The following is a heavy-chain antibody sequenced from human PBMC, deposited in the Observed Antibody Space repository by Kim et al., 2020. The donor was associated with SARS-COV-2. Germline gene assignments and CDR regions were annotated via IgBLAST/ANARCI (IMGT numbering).Heavy chain of an antibody. J-gene: IGHJ4*02. D-gene: IGHD6-19*01. Sequence: GGSLRLSCAATGFTFSSYSMSWVRQAPGKGLEWVANINKDGSEKNYVDSVKGRFTISRDNAKSSLYLQMNSLRAEDTAVYYFARVGKAVAGTINFEYWGPETLRTVSS. CDR2: INKDGSEK. V-gene: IGHV3-7*01. CDR1: GFTFSSYS. CDR3: ARVGKAVAGTINFEY.